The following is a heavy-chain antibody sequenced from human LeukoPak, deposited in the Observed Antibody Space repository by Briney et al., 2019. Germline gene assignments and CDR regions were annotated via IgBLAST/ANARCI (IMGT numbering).Heavy chain of an antibody. J-gene: IGHJ3*02. CDR1: GGSISKYY. D-gene: IGHD1-14*01. Sequence: SETLSLTCTVPGGSISKYYWSWIRQPADKGLEWIGRIHTSGTTHYNPSPKSRVPLSVDTSTNQFSLRLTSVTATDTAVYYCARLHLPAHEGALDIWGRGTMVTVSS. V-gene: IGHV4-4*07. CDR3: ARLHLPAHEGALDI. CDR2: IHTSGTT.